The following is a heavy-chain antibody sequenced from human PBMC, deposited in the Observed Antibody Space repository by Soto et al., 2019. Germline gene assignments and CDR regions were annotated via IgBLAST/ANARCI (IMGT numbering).Heavy chain of an antibody. J-gene: IGHJ4*02. CDR3: ARVYAYYFDY. CDR1: GGSISSYY. CDR2: IYYSGST. D-gene: IGHD2-8*01. V-gene: IGHV4-59*01. Sequence: QVQLQESGPGLVKPSETLSLTCTVSGGSISSYYWSWIRQPPGQGLEWLGYIYYSGSTNYNPSLKSRVTISVDTSKNQYALKLSSVTAADTAVYYCARVYAYYFDYWGQGTLVTVSS.